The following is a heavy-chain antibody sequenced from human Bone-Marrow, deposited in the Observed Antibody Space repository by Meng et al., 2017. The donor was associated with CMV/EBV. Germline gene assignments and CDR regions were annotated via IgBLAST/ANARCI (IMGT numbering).Heavy chain of an antibody. Sequence: ETLSLTCAASGFTFSSYSMNWVRQAPGKGLEWVSSISSSSSYIYYADSVKGRFTISRDNAKNSLYLRMNSLRAEDTAVYYCARVGHLAANFDYWGQGTLVTVDS. CDR1: GFTFSSYS. D-gene: IGHD6-13*01. V-gene: IGHV3-21*01. CDR2: ISSSSSYI. J-gene: IGHJ4*02. CDR3: ARVGHLAANFDY.